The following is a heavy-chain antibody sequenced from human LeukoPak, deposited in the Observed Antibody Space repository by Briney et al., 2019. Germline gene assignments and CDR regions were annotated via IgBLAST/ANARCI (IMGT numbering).Heavy chain of an antibody. CDR2: IYPGDSDT. CDR1: GYSFTNYW. J-gene: IGHJ3*02. D-gene: IGHD6-19*01. Sequence: GESLKISCKGSGYSFTNYWIGWVRQMPGRGLEWMGIIYPGDSDTTYSSSFQCQVTISADQSISTAYLQWSSLKASDTAMYYCARRETPRNYIAVADNDAFDIWGQGTMVTVSS. V-gene: IGHV5-51*01. CDR3: ARRETPRNYIAVADNDAFDI.